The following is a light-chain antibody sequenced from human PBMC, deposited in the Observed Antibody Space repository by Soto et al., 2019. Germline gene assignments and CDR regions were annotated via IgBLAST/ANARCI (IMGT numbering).Light chain of an antibody. J-gene: IGLJ1*01. V-gene: IGLV2-14*01. CDR1: SSDVGGYSY. CDR2: GVS. Sequence: QSALTQPASVSGSPGQSIAISCTGTSSDVGGYSYVSWYQQQPGKAPKLMISGVSNRPSGVSDRFSGSKSGNTASLTISGLQAEDEADYYCASYTTSSTYVFGTGTKVTVL. CDR3: ASYTTSSTYV.